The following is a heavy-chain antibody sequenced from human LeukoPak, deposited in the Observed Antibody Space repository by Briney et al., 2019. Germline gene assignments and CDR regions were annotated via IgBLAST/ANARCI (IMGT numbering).Heavy chain of an antibody. CDR3: ARARGANWFDP. J-gene: IGHJ5*02. CDR1: GFTFSSYS. D-gene: IGHD1-26*01. Sequence: GGSLRLSCAASGFTFSSYSMNWVRQAPGKGLEWVASIKQDGSEKYYVDSMKGRFTISRDNAENSLYLQMNSLRAEDTAVYYCARARGANWFDPWGQGTLVTVSS. CDR2: IKQDGSEK. V-gene: IGHV3-7*03.